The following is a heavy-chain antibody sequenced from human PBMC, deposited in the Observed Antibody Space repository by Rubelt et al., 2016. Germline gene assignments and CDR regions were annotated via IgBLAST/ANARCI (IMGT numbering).Heavy chain of an antibody. V-gene: IGHV3-30*01. D-gene: IGHD6-6*01. Sequence: PGKGLEWVAVISHDSSNKYYAASVKGRFTISRDNSKNTLDLQMNSLRPEDSSLYFCARSSQSIIAARRRLWPYWYFDLWGRATLVTVSS. J-gene: IGHJ2*01. CDR2: ISHDSSNK. CDR3: ARSSQSIIAARRRLWPYWYFDL.